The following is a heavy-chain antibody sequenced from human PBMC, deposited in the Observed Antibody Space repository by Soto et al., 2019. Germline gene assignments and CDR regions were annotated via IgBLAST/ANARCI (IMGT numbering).Heavy chain of an antibody. V-gene: IGHV1-18*01. D-gene: IGHD3-3*01. J-gene: IGHJ6*02. Sequence: ASVKDSCKATGYSFTSNGISWVRQAPGQGLEWMGWISAYNGNTNYAQKLQGRVTMTTDTSTSTAYMELRSLRSDDTAVYYCGKEYYDFWSGYQGLMDVWGQGTTVTVSS. CDR3: GKEYYDFWSGYQGLMDV. CDR2: ISAYNGNT. CDR1: GYSFTSNG.